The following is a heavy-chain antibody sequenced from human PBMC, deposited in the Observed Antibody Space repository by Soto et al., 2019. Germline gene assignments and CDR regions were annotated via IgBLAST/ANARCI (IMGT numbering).Heavy chain of an antibody. Sequence: GGSLRLSCAASGFTFSSYGMHWVRQAPGKGLEWVAVISYDGSNKYYADSVKGRFTISRDNSKNTLYLQMNSLRAEDTAVYYCAKQLGKWELLRSPIDYWGQGTLVTVSS. J-gene: IGHJ4*02. CDR3: AKQLGKWELLRSPIDY. V-gene: IGHV3-30*18. D-gene: IGHD1-26*01. CDR1: GFTFSSYG. CDR2: ISYDGSNK.